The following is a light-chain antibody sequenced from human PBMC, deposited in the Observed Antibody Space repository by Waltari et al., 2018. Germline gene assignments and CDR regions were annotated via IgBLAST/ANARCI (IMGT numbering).Light chain of an antibody. CDR2: DAS. CDR3: QHLNSYPFT. CDR1: QGIGSA. Sequence: IQLTQSPSSLSASIGDRVTITCRASQGIGSALAWYQQKPGKPPRLLIDDASRLEGGVPSRFSGSGSGTDFTLSISSLQPEDFATYSCQHLNSYPFTFGPGTTV. V-gene: IGKV1-13*02. J-gene: IGKJ3*01.